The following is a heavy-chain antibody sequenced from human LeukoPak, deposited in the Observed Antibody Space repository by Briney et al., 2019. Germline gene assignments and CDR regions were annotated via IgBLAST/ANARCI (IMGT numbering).Heavy chain of an antibody. CDR3: ARSHGGYNYYYYMDV. Sequence: PSETLSLTCAVYGGSFSGYYWSWIRQPPGKGLEWIGEINHSGSTNYNPSLKSRVTISVDTSKNQFPLKLRSVTAADTAVYYCARSHGGYNYYYYMDVWGKGTTVTVSS. CDR2: INHSGST. D-gene: IGHD3-10*01. J-gene: IGHJ6*03. V-gene: IGHV4-34*01. CDR1: GGSFSGYY.